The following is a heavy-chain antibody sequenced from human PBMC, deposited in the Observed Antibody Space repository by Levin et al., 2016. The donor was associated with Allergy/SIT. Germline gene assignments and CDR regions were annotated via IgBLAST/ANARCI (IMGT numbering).Heavy chain of an antibody. Sequence: SVKVSCKASGGTFSSYAISWVRQAPGQGLEWMGRIIPILGIANYAQKFQGRVTITADKSTSTAYMELSSLRSEDTAVYYCARDLIPSRPGGSTYLRRPFDYWGQGTLVTVSS. CDR2: IIPILGIA. CDR1: GGTFSSYA. D-gene: IGHD2-15*01. CDR3: ARDLIPSRPGGSTYLRRPFDY. J-gene: IGHJ4*02. V-gene: IGHV1-69*04.